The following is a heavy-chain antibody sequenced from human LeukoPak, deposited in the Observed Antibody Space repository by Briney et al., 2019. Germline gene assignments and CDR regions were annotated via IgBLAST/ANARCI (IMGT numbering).Heavy chain of an antibody. Sequence: GGSLRLSCAASGFTFSSYGMHWVRQAPGKGLEWVAVMSYDGSNKYYADSVKGRFTISRDNSKNTLYLQMNSLRAEDTAVYYCAKDRRSSGWYFDYWGQGTLVTVSS. V-gene: IGHV3-30*18. J-gene: IGHJ4*02. CDR3: AKDRRSSGWYFDY. CDR2: MSYDGSNK. CDR1: GFTFSSYG. D-gene: IGHD6-19*01.